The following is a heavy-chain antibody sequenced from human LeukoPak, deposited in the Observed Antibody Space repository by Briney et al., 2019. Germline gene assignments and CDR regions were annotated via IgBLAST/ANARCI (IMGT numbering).Heavy chain of an antibody. CDR3: ARGGYYGSGSFPDF. D-gene: IGHD3-10*01. CDR1: GYTFSSYG. V-gene: IGHV1-18*01. Sequence: ASVKVSCKASGYTFSSYGINWVRQAPGQGLEWMGWISAYNGDTNYAQKLQGRVTMTTDTSTNTAYMELRSLRSGDTAVFYCARGGYYGSGSFPDFWGQGTLVTVSS. J-gene: IGHJ4*02. CDR2: ISAYNGDT.